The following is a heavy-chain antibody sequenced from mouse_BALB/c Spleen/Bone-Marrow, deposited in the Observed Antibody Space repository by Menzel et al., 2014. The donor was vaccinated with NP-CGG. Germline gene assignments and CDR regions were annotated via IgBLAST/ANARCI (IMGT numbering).Heavy chain of an antibody. Sequence: VQLQQSGPELVRPGASVRISCKASGYTFTSYYIHWVKQRPGQGLEWIGWIYPGNVNTKYNEKFKGKATLTADKSSSTAHMQLSSLTSEDSAVYFCARSPGSSPAWFAYWGQGTLVTVSA. J-gene: IGHJ3*01. CDR1: GYTFTSYY. CDR3: ARSPGSSPAWFAY. V-gene: IGHV1S56*01. CDR2: IYPGNVNT. D-gene: IGHD1-1*01.